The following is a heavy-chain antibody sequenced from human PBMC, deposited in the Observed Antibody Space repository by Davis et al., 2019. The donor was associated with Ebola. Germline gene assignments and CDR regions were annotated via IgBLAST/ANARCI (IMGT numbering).Heavy chain of an antibody. V-gene: IGHV3-9*01. D-gene: IGHD5-18*01. Sequence: PGGSLRLSCAASGFIFDDYAMHWVRQAPGKGLEWVSGITWNSGDKGYADSVKGRFTISRDNAKNSLYLQMSSLRAEDTALYYCAKDKYSYGSYFYYGLDVWGQGTTVTVFS. J-gene: IGHJ6*02. CDR2: ITWNSGDK. CDR3: AKDKYSYGSYFYYGLDV. CDR1: GFIFDDYA.